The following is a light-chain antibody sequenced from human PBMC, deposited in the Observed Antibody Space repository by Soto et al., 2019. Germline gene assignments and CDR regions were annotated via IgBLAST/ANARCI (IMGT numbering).Light chain of an antibody. CDR1: QSVSRN. CDR3: QQYNNWPPWT. V-gene: IGKV3-15*01. CDR2: GAS. J-gene: IGKJ1*01. Sequence: EIVMTQSPATLSVSPGERATLSCRASQSVSRNLAWYQQKPGQAPRLLIYGASTRATGIPARFSGSGSGTEFTLTISSTQSEDFAVYYCQQYNNWPPWTFGQGTKVEIK.